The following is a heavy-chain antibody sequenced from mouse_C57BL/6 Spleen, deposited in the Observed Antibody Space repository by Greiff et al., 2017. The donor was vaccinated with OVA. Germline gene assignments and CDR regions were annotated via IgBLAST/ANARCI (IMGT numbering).Heavy chain of an antibody. CDR1: GYTFTEYT. J-gene: IGHJ1*03. D-gene: IGHD2-1*01. CDR3: ARHEDGYYGNYGYFDV. Sequence: VKLMESGAELVKPGASVKLSCKASGYTFTEYTIHWVKQRSGQGLEWIGWFYPGSGSIKYNEKFKDKATLTADKSSSTVYMELSRLTSEDSAVYFCARHEDGYYGNYGYFDVWGTGTTVTVSS. CDR2: FYPGSGSI. V-gene: IGHV1-62-2*01.